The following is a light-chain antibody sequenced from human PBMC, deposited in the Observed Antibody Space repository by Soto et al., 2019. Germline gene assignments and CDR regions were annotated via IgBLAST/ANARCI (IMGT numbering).Light chain of an antibody. V-gene: IGKV1-5*03. CDR1: QSINTW. J-gene: IGKJ1*01. CDR2: KAS. CDR3: QQYQTYSQ. Sequence: DIQMTQSPSTLSASVGDRVTITCRASQSINTWLAWYQLKPGRAPKLLIYKASTLESGVSPRFSGSGSGTEFTLTISSLQPDDFATYYCQQYQTYSQFGQGTKV.